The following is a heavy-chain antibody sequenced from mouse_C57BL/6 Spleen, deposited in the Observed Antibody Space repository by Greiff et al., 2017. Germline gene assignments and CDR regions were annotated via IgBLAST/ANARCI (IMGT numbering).Heavy chain of an antibody. J-gene: IGHJ4*01. CDR2: ISSGSSTF. V-gene: IGHV5-17*01. D-gene: IGHD1-1*01. CDR1: GFTFSDYG. CDR3: ARDYYGRY. Sequence: EVQLVESGGGLVKPGGSLKLSCAASGFTFSDYGMHWVRQAPEKGLEWVAYISSGSSTFYYADPVKGRFTISRKNDKNTLFLQMTSLRTEDTAMYYCARDYYGRYWGQGTSVTVSS.